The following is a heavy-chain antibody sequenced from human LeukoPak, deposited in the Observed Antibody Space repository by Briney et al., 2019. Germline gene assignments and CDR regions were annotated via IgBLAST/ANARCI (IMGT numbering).Heavy chain of an antibody. Sequence: EASVKVSCKASGYTFYYYGISWVRQAPGQGLEWMGWVSAYNGNTNYAQKLQGRVTMTTDTSTSTAYMELRSLRSDDTAVYYCARGYCSSTSCYEGAFDIWGQGTMVTVSS. CDR3: ARGYCSSTSCYEGAFDI. CDR1: GYTFYYYG. J-gene: IGHJ3*02. V-gene: IGHV1-18*01. CDR2: VSAYNGNT. D-gene: IGHD2-2*01.